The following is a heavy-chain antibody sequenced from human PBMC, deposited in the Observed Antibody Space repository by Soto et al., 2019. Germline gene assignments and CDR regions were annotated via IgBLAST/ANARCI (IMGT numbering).Heavy chain of an antibody. J-gene: IGHJ4*02. Sequence: EVELLESGGGLVQPGGSLRLSCVASRFTFTSYAMSWVRQAPGKGLEWVAAISASGGATIHADSVKGRLTISRDNSKNPAFPPINSPGAHGPALYFWAKDGRGGSLFRGAFDYWGQGTQVTVSS. CDR1: RFTFTSYA. V-gene: IGHV3-23*01. D-gene: IGHD1-26*01. CDR3: AKDGRGGSLFRGAFDY. CDR2: ISASGGAT.